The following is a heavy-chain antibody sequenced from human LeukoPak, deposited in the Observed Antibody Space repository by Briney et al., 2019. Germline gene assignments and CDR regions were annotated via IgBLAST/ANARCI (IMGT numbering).Heavy chain of an antibody. D-gene: IGHD4-17*01. J-gene: IGHJ4*02. Sequence: GGSLRLSCAASGFTFSSYAMHWVRQAPGKGLEWVAVISYDGSNKYYADSVKGQFTISRDNSKNTLYLQMNSLRAEDTAVYYCASAPYGDYVDYWGQGTLATVSS. CDR3: ASAPYGDYVDY. CDR2: ISYDGSNK. CDR1: GFTFSSYA. V-gene: IGHV3-30-3*01.